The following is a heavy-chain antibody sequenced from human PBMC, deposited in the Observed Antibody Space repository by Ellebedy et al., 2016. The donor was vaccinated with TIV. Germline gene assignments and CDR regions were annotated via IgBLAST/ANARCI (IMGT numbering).Heavy chain of an antibody. CDR3: AKLAAVASLGAVNYHSMDV. V-gene: IGHV4-59*08. Sequence: MPGGSLRLSCSVSGGSMINDYGSWIRQSPGKGLEWIGYIYYTGTTNYDPSLNSRVTMSVDTSKTQFPLKLSSVTAADTGVYYCAKLAAVASLGAVNYHSMDVWGQGTTVTVSS. J-gene: IGHJ6*02. CDR1: GGSMINDY. CDR2: IYYTGTT. D-gene: IGHD6-13*01.